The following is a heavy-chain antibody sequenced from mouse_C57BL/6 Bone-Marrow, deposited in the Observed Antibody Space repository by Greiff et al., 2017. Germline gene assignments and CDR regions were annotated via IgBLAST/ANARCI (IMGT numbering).Heavy chain of an antibody. J-gene: IGHJ2*01. CDR3: ARSQLGHYFGY. CDR1: GYTFTSYW. Sequence: QVQLQQPGAELVMPGASVKLSCKASGYTFTSYWMHWVKQRPGQGLEWIGEIDPSDSYTNYNQKFKGKSTLTVDKSSSTAYMQLSSLTSEDSAVYYCARSQLGHYFGYWGQGTTLTVSS. CDR2: IDPSDSYT. D-gene: IGHD4-1*02. V-gene: IGHV1-69*01.